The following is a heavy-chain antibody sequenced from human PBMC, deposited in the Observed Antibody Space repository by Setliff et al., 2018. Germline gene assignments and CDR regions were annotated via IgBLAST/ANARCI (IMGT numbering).Heavy chain of an antibody. D-gene: IGHD3-10*01. V-gene: IGHV1-69-2*01. Sequence: PSVKVSCKASGYTFTDYYMHWVQQAPGKGLEWMGRVDPEDGETISAEKFQGRVTITADTSTDTAYMELSSLRSEDTAVYYCATLSKYPYGSGSYMGIRWFDPWGQGTRVTVSS. J-gene: IGHJ5*02. CDR2: VDPEDGET. CDR1: GYTFTDYY. CDR3: ATLSKYPYGSGSYMGIRWFDP.